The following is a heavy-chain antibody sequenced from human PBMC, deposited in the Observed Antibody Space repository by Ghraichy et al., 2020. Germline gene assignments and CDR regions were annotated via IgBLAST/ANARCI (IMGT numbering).Heavy chain of an antibody. CDR3: VRAGRCTRFDS. CDR1: GFTFSTSG. V-gene: IGHV3-23*01. CDR2: ISGDGVNK. Sequence: GGSLRLSCTGSGFTFSTSGMGWVRQAPGKGLEWVSTISGDGVNKFYGGFVRGRFTISRDFSKDTVYLEMNTLRVEDTAVYFCVRAGRCTRFDSWGQGTMVTVSS. J-gene: IGHJ4*02. D-gene: IGHD2-8*01.